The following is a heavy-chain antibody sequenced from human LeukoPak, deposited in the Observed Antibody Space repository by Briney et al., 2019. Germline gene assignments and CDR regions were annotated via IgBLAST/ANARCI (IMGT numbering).Heavy chain of an antibody. D-gene: IGHD3-22*01. Sequence: PSETLSLTCTVSGGSISSYYWSWIRQPPGKGLEWIGYIYYSGSTNYNPSLKSRVTISVDTSKNQFSLKLSSVTAADTAVYYCARAWGYYYDSSGYIFDYWGQGTLVTVSS. CDR2: IYYSGST. CDR1: GGSISSYY. V-gene: IGHV4-59*01. J-gene: IGHJ4*02. CDR3: ARAWGYYYDSSGYIFDY.